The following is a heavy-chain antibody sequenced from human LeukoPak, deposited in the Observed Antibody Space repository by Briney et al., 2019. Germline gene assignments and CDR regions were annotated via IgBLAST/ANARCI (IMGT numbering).Heavy chain of an antibody. D-gene: IGHD2-15*01. J-gene: IGHJ5*02. CDR2: TYYRSKWHN. V-gene: IGHV6-1*01. CDR1: GDSVSSNSAA. Sequence: SQTLSLTCAISGDSVSSNSAAWNWIRQTPSRGLEWLGRTYYRSKWHNAYAVSVKSRITTNPDTSKNQFSLQLNSVTPEDTAVYYCARELRYCSGGSCLKWFDPWGQGTLVTVSS. CDR3: ARELRYCSGGSCLKWFDP.